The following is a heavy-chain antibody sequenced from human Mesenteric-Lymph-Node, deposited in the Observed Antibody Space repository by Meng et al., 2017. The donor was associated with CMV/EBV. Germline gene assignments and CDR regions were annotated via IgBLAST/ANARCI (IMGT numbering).Heavy chain of an antibody. J-gene: IGHJ5*02. V-gene: IGHV3-23*01. CDR1: FSFSTYA. D-gene: IGHD2-2*02. Sequence: FSFSTYAISWVRQAPGKGLEWVSGIDGNGDRANYADSAKGRFTISRDNSRNTLYLQMNSLRADDTAVYYCARYSVVIPAAIGDWFDPWGQGTLVTVSS. CDR2: IDGNGDRA. CDR3: ARYSVVIPAAIGDWFDP.